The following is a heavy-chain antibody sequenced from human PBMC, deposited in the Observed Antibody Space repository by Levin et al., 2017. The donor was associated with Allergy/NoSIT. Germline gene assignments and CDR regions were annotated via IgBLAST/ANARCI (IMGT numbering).Heavy chain of an antibody. V-gene: IGHV4-30-4*01. CDR3: ARGDSRDVIDI. J-gene: IGHJ3*02. CDR2: IYYSGST. CDR1: GGSISSGDYY. Sequence: SETLSLTCTVSGGSISSGDYYWSWIRQPPGKGLEWIGYIYYSGSTYYNPSLKSRVTISVDTSKNQFSLKLSSVTAADTAVYYCARGDSRDVIDIWGQGTMVTVSS. D-gene: IGHD6-13*01.